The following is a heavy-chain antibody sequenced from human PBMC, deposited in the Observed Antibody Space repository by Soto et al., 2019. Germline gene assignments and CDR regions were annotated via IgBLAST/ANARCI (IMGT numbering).Heavy chain of an antibody. Sequence: GGSLRLSCAASGFTFSNAWMSWVRQAPGKGLEWVGRIQSKTDGGTTDYAAPVKDRFTISRDDSKNTLYLQMNSLKTEDTAVYYCGVVRGVTHRIDYWGQGTLVTVSS. CDR3: GVVRGVTHRIDY. J-gene: IGHJ4*02. V-gene: IGHV3-15*01. D-gene: IGHD3-10*01. CDR2: IQSKTDGGTT. CDR1: GFTFSNAW.